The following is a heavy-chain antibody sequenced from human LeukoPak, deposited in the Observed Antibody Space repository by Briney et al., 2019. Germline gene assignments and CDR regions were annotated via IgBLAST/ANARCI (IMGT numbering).Heavy chain of an antibody. CDR3: ARDSYCSSTSCSDDY. CDR2: ISSSGSTI. Sequence: GGSLRLSCAASGFTFSDYYMSWIRQAPGKGLEWVSYISSSGSTIYYADSVKGRFTISRDNAKNSLYLQMNSLRAEDAAVYYCARDSYCSSTSCSDDYWGQGTLVTVSS. V-gene: IGHV3-11*01. J-gene: IGHJ4*02. CDR1: GFTFSDYY. D-gene: IGHD2-2*01.